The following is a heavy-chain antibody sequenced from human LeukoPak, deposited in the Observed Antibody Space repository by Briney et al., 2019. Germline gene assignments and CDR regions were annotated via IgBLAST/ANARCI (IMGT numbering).Heavy chain of an antibody. J-gene: IGHJ4*01. CDR1: GYPFTSYD. D-gene: IGHD2-2*03. Sequence: ASVKVSCKASGYPFTSYDINWVRQAPGQGLEWMGWINPNSGGTNYAQRFLGRVTMTRDTSISTAYMELSRLTSDDTAVYYCARSLLLDIVVVPAAMIDYWGQGTLVTVSS. CDR2: INPNSGGT. CDR3: ARSLLLDIVVVPAAMIDY. V-gene: IGHV1-2*02.